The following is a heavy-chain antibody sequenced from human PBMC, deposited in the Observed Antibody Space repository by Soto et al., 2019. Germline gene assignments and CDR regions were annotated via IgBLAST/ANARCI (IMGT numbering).Heavy chain of an antibody. J-gene: IGHJ5*02. CDR1: GGSFWGYY. Sequence: SEPLSLRCAVYGGSFWGYYWGWILQTPGKGLEWIGEINHSGSTNYNPSLKSRVTISVDTSKNQFSLKLSSVTAADTAVYYCARGRRYCSGGSCLNWFDPWGQRTLLTVSS. CDR2: INHSGST. V-gene: IGHV4-34*01. D-gene: IGHD2-15*01. CDR3: ARGRRYCSGGSCLNWFDP.